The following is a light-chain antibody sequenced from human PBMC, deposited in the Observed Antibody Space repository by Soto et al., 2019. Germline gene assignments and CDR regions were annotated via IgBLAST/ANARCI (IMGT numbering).Light chain of an antibody. CDR3: ISYAGSNLLYV. V-gene: IGLV2-8*01. J-gene: IGLJ1*01. CDR1: SSDVGGYNY. Sequence: QSALTQPPSASGSPGQSVTISCTGTSSDVGGYNYVSWYQQHPGKAPKLMIYEVSKRPSGVPDRLSGSKSGNTASLTVSGLQAEDEADYYCISYAGSNLLYVFGTGTKLTVL. CDR2: EVS.